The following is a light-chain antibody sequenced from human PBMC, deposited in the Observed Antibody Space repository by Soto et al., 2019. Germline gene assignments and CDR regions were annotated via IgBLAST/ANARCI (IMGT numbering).Light chain of an antibody. J-gene: IGKJ1*01. CDR3: QQYNNWPGT. CDR2: GAS. V-gene: IGKV3-15*01. CDR1: QSVSSN. Sequence: EIVMTDSPATLSVSPGERATLSCRASQSVSSNLAWYQQKPGQAPRLLIYGASTRATGIPARFSGSGSGTEFTLTISSLQSEDFAVYYCQQYNNWPGTFGQGTKVDIK.